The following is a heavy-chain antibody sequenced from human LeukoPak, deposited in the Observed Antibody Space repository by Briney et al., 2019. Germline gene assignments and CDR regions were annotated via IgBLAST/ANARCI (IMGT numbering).Heavy chain of an antibody. V-gene: IGHV3-7*01. J-gene: IGHJ5*02. CDR3: TRDFDP. CDR1: GLSFGNYW. CDR2: IKKDGSEK. Sequence: GGSLRLSCVASGLSFGNYWMDGGRQAPGKGLEWVGNIKKDGSEKYYVDSVKGRFTISRDNAKIPLYLDMNSLRVEDTAIYYCTRDFDPWGQGTLVTASS.